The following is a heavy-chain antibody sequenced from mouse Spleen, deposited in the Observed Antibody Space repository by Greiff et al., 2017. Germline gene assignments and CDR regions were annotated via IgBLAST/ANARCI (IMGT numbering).Heavy chain of an antibody. CDR3: ATYYRYDEGDY. D-gene: IGHD2-14*01. J-gene: IGHJ2*01. Sequence: QVQLKESGPELVKPGASVKISCKASGYAFSSSWMNWVKQRPGQGLEWIGRIYPGDGDTNYNGKFKGKATLTADKSSSTAYMQLSSLTSVDSAVYFCATYYRYDEGDYWGQGTTLTVSS. CDR1: GYAFSSSW. V-gene: IGHV1-82*01. CDR2: IYPGDGDT.